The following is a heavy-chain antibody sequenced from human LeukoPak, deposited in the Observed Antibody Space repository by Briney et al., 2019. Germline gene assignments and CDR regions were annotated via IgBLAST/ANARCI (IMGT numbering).Heavy chain of an antibody. CDR1: GFTFSSYG. Sequence: GTSLRLSCAASGFTFSSYGMHWVRQAPGKGLEWVAGIWEDGTNIRYVGSVKGRFTISRDNSKNTLYLQMNSLRAEDTAVYYCARVGYNSGWYEYWGQGTLVTVSS. J-gene: IGHJ4*02. D-gene: IGHD6-19*01. CDR3: ARVGYNSGWYEY. V-gene: IGHV3-33*01. CDR2: IWEDGTNI.